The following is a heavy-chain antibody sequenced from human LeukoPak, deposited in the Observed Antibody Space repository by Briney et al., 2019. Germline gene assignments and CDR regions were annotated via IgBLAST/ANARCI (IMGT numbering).Heavy chain of an antibody. CDR3: ARAKYCGSSSCYSDWFDP. CDR2: ISHSGST. Sequence: GTLRLSCAASGFTFSSYGMSWIRQPPGKGLEWIAYISHSGSTNYNPSLKSRVTISVDMSKNQFSLRLSSVTAADTAVYYCARAKYCGSSSCYSDWFDPWGQGTLVTVSS. V-gene: IGHV4-59*01. CDR1: GFTFSSYG. D-gene: IGHD2-2*01. J-gene: IGHJ5*02.